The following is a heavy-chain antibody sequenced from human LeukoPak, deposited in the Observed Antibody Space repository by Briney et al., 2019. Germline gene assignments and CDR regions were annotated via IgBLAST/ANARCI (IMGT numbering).Heavy chain of an antibody. J-gene: IGHJ4*02. CDR1: GYSFTTYW. D-gene: IGHD2-2*01. CDR2: IYPGDSDT. CDR3: ARRQGCSSTSCPPDS. V-gene: IGHV5-51*01. Sequence: GESLKISCRGSGYSFTTYWIGWVRQMPGKGLEWMGIIYPGDSDTRYSPSFQGQVTMSADKSINTAYLQWSSLKASDTAMYYCARRQGCSSTSCPPDSWGQGTLVTVSS.